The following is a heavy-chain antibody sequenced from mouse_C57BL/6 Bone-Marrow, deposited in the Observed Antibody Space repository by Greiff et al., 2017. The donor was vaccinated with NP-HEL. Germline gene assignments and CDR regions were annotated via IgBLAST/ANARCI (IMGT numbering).Heavy chain of an antibody. CDR2: INYDGSST. CDR3: ARANWYFDV. V-gene: IGHV5-16*01. CDR1: GFTFSDYY. J-gene: IGHJ1*03. Sequence: EVMLVESEGGLVQPGSSMKLSCTASGFTFSDYYMAWVRQVPEKGLEWVANINYDGSSTYYLDSLKSRFILSRDNAKNILYLQMSSLKSEDTATYYCARANWYFDVWGTGTTVTVSS.